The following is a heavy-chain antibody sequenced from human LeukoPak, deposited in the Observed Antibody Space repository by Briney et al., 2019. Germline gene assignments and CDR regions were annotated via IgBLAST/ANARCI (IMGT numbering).Heavy chain of an antibody. CDR3: ARRSISAAGYDY. CDR2: IYTGDSDT. D-gene: IGHD6-13*01. Sequence: GESLKISCQASGYSFTNYWIGWVRQMPGRGLECMGIIYTGDSDTRYSPSFQGQVTISADKSISTAYLQWNSLKASDTAMYYCARRSISAAGYDYWGLGTLVTVSS. J-gene: IGHJ4*02. V-gene: IGHV5-51*01. CDR1: GYSFTNYW.